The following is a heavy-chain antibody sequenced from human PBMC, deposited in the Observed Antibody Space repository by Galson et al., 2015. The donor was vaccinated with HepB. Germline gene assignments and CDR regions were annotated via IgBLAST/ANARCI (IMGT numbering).Heavy chain of an antibody. V-gene: IGHV3-33*01. J-gene: IGHJ3*02. Sequence: SLRLSCAASGFTFSGYGMHWVRQAPGKGLEWVAVLWHDGNTKNYADSVKGRFTISRDNSKSTLFLQMNSLRAEDTAVYYCARDIGYSPFDIWGQGTMVTVSS. D-gene: IGHD3-22*01. CDR3: ARDIGYSPFDI. CDR2: LWHDGNTK. CDR1: GFTFSGYG.